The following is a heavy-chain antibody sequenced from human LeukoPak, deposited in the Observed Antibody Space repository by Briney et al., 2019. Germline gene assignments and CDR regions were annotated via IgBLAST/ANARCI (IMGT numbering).Heavy chain of an antibody. Sequence: PGGSLRLSCAASGFTFSTYAIHWVRRAPGKGLEWVAFISNNGRNKDYADSVKGRFTISRDNSKNTLYLQVNSLRPDDTAVYYCTRDLTGHYSIDYWGQGTLVTVSS. V-gene: IGHV3-30*04. CDR2: ISNNGRNK. CDR3: TRDLTGHYSIDY. CDR1: GFTFSTYA. J-gene: IGHJ4*02. D-gene: IGHD3-22*01.